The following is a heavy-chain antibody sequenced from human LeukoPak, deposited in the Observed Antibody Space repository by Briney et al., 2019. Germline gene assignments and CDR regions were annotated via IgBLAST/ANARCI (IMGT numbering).Heavy chain of an antibody. Sequence: GGSLRLSCAASGFTFSSYSMNWVRQAPGKGLEWVSSISSSSSYILYADSVKGRFTISRDNAKNSLYLQMSSLRAEDTAVYYCAKHNGFLEWLKYPTDYWGQGTLVTVSS. J-gene: IGHJ4*02. D-gene: IGHD3-3*01. CDR3: AKHNGFLEWLKYPTDY. V-gene: IGHV3-21*04. CDR1: GFTFSSYS. CDR2: ISSSSSYI.